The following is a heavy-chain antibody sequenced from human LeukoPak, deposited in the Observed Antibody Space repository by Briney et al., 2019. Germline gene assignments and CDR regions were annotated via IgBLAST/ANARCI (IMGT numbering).Heavy chain of an antibody. CDR3: ARGLRIAVAGNIDY. V-gene: IGHV3-30*04. CDR1: ALTFSTYS. Sequence: PPGGSLRLSCAASALTFSTYSMHWVRQAPGEGLEWVAAISYDGPNKNYADSVKGRFTISRDNSKNTLYLQMNSLRAEDTAVYYCARGLRIAVAGNIDYWGQGTLVTVSS. D-gene: IGHD6-19*01. CDR2: ISYDGPNK. J-gene: IGHJ4*02.